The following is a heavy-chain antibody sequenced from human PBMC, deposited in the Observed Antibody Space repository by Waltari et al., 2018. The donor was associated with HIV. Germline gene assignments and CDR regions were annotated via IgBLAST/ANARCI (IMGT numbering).Heavy chain of an antibody. J-gene: IGHJ6*02. CDR3: ARGDTALPYFYYGMDV. CDR1: GGSISSYY. Sequence: QVQLQESGPGLVKPSETLSLTCTVSGGSISSYYWSWIRQPPGKGLEWIGYIYYSGSTNVTPSLKSRVTISVDTSKNHFSLKLSSGTAAYTAVYYCARGDTALPYFYYGMDVWGQGTTVTVSS. CDR2: IYYSGST. D-gene: IGHD5-18*01. V-gene: IGHV4-59*01.